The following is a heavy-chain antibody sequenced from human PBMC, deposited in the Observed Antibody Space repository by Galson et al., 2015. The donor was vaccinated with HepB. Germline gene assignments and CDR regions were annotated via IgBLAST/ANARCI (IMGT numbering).Heavy chain of an antibody. V-gene: IGHV3-30-3*01. J-gene: IGHJ4*02. D-gene: IGHD3-9*01. CDR2: ISADGNVM. CDR1: GFSFSNHG. Sequence: SLRLSCAASGFSFSNHGFHWVRQSPGQGLEWLGSISADGNVMEATDSVRGRFTVSRDTSRTMVFLQMNSLRLEDSGLYFCARGDSEETGPTGSRALDFWGQGTLVTVSS. CDR3: ARGDSEETGPTGSRALDF.